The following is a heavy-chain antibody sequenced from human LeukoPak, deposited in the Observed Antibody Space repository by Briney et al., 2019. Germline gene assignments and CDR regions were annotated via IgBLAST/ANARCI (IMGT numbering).Heavy chain of an antibody. V-gene: IGHV4-31*03. Sequence: SETLSLTCTVSGGSISSGGYYWSWIRQQPGKGLEWIGYIYYSGSTYYNPSLKSRVTISVDTSKNQFSLKLSSVTAADTAVYYCARCQDASGGSYSRCPAFDIWGQGTMVTVSS. CDR2: IYYSGST. CDR1: GGSISSGGYY. CDR3: ARCQDASGGSYSRCPAFDI. D-gene: IGHD1-26*01. J-gene: IGHJ3*02.